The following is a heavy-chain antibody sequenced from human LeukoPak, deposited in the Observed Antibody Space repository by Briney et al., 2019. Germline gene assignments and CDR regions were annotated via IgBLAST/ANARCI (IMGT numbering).Heavy chain of an antibody. CDR1: GGSISSYY. CDR2: IYYSGST. D-gene: IGHD6-19*01. V-gene: IGHV4-59*01. Sequence: PSETLSLTCTVSGGSISSYYWSWIRQPPGKGLEWIGYIYYSGSTNYNPSLKSRVTISVDTSKNQFSLKLSSVTAADTAVYYCARGSSGWHNYWGQGTLVTVSS. J-gene: IGHJ4*02. CDR3: ARGSSGWHNY.